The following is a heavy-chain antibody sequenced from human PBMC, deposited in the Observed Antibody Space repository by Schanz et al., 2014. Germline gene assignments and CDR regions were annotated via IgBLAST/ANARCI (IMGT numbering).Heavy chain of an antibody. CDR3: AREQIMAAAGLVDY. Sequence: VQLLDSGGGLVQPGGSLRLSCAASGFTFSDYYMSWIRQAPGKGLEWVSYISGTTTYTNYADSVKGRFTISRDNAKNSLYLQMNSLRAEDTAVYYCAREQIMAAAGLVDYWGQGTQVTVSS. CDR2: ISGTTTYT. V-gene: IGHV3-11*05. D-gene: IGHD6-13*01. CDR1: GFTFSDYY. J-gene: IGHJ4*02.